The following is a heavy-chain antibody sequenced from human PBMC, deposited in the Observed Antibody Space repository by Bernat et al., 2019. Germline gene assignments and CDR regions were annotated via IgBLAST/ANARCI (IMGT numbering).Heavy chain of an antibody. CDR2: IRSKANSYAT. CDR3: TSSTPDLDY. V-gene: IGHV3-73*02. D-gene: IGHD5/OR15-5a*01. CDR1: GFTFSGSA. J-gene: IGHJ4*02. Sequence: EVQLVESGGGLVQPGGSLKLSCAASGFTFSGSAMHWVRQASGQWLEWVGRIRSKANSYATAYAGSVKGRFTISRDDSTSTAYLQLNRLKAEDTAVYYCTSSTPDLDYWGLGTLVTVSS.